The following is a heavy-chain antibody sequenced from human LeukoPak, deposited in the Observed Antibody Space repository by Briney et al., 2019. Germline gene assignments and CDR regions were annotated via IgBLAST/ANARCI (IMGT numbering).Heavy chain of an antibody. Sequence: GGSLRLSCAASGFTFSSYDMHWVRQATGKGLEWVSAIGTAGDTYYPGSVKGRFTISRENAKNSLYLQMNSLRAGETAVYYCARGYYGSGSYLQPFDYWGQGTLVTVSS. V-gene: IGHV3-13*01. CDR3: ARGYYGSGSYLQPFDY. CDR1: GFTFSSYD. CDR2: IGTAGDT. J-gene: IGHJ4*02. D-gene: IGHD3-10*01.